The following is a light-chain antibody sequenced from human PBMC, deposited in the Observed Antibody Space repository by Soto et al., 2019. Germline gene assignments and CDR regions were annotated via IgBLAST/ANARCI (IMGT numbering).Light chain of an antibody. CDR1: QSVSSSY. J-gene: IGKJ1*01. CDR3: QQYGSSPWP. CDR2: GAS. Sequence: ERLWRQSTATIKKSPEDRATLACMTSQSVSSSYLAWYQQKPGQAPRLLIYGASSRATGIPDRFSGSGSGTDFTLTISRLEPEDVAVYYCQQYGSSPWPVGQGAKVAIK. V-gene: IGKV3-20*01.